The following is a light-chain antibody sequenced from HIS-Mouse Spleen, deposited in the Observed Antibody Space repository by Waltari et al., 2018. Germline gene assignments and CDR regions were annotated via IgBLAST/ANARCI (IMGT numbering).Light chain of an antibody. CDR2: RKN. Sequence: QSVLTQPPSASGTPGQRVTISCSGSSSNIGSNYVYWYQQLPGTAPKRLIYRKNQRPSGVPDRLSGSKSGTSASLAISGLRSEDEADYYCAAWDDSLSGWVFGGGTKLTVL. CDR1: SSNIGSNY. J-gene: IGLJ3*02. V-gene: IGLV1-47*01. CDR3: AAWDDSLSGWV.